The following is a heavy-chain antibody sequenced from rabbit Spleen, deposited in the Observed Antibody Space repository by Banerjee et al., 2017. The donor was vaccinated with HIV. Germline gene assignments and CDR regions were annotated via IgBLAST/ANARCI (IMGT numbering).Heavy chain of an antibody. Sequence: QEQLVESGGGLVQPGGSLKLSCKASGFDFSTYSMSWVRQAPGKGLEWIACINAATGKPVYATWAKGRFTISRTSSTTVTLRMTSLTAADRATYFCAMSPYSWGRYVFKLWGPGTLVTVS. J-gene: IGHJ4*01. CDR2: INAATGKP. D-gene: IGHD6-1*01. V-gene: IGHV1S45*01. CDR1: GFDFSTYS. CDR3: AMSPYSWGRYVFKL.